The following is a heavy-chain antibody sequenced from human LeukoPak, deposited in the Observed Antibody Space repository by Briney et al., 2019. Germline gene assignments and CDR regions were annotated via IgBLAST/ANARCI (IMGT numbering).Heavy chain of an antibody. CDR3: TRVGGNTYYYCMDV. D-gene: IGHD3-3*01. Sequence: GGSLRLSCTASGFTFGDYAMSWVRQAPGKGLEWVGFIRSKAYGGTTEYAASVKGRFTILRDDSKTIAYLQMNSLKTEDTAVYYCTRVGGNTYYYCMDVWGKGTTVTVSS. J-gene: IGHJ6*03. V-gene: IGHV3-49*04. CDR1: GFTFGDYA. CDR2: IRSKAYGGTT.